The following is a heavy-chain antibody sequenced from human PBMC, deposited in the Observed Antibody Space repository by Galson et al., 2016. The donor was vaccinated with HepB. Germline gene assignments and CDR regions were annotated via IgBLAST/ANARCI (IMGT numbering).Heavy chain of an antibody. CDR2: IKEDGSQK. CDR3: ARLGYNWNAP. J-gene: IGHJ5*02. D-gene: IGHD1-26*01. Sequence: SLRLSCAASGFTLTDLWMNWVRQAPGKGLEWVANIKEDGSQKNYVDSVKGRLTMSRDNSKNTVYLQMNSLRAEDTAMYYCARLGYNWNAPWGQGTLVTVSS. CDR1: GFTLTDLW. V-gene: IGHV3-7*03.